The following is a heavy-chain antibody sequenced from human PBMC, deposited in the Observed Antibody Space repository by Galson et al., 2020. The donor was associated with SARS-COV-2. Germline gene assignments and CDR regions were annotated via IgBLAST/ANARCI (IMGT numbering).Heavy chain of an antibody. CDR2: ISYDGSAE. Sequence: QLGESLKISCAASGLSFITYSMHWVRQAPGKGLEWVALISYDGSAEYYADSVKGRFTISRDNSKNTLYLQMNSLRAADTAVYYCARPLYYDPSGYYGFGHWGQGTLVTVSS. D-gene: IGHD3-22*01. V-gene: IGHV3-30*14. CDR1: GLSFITYS. CDR3: ARPLYYDPSGYYGFGH. J-gene: IGHJ4*02.